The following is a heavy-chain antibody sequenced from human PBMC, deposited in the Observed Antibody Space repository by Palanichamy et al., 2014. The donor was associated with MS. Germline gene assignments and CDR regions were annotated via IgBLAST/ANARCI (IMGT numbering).Heavy chain of an antibody. J-gene: IGHJ6*02. CDR1: GYTFTSYG. CDR2: ISAYNGNT. Sequence: VQLAQSGAEVKKPGASVKVSCKASGYTFTSYGISWVRQAPGQGLEWMGWISAYNGNTNYAQKLQGRVTMTTDTSTSTAYMELRSLRSDDTAVYYCARDADTAMVPTYYYYGMDVWGQGTTVTVSS. CDR3: ARDADTAMVPTYYYYGMDV. V-gene: IGHV1-18*01. D-gene: IGHD5-18*01.